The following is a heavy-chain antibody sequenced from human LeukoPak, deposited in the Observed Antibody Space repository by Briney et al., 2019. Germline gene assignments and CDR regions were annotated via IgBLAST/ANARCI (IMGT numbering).Heavy chain of an antibody. J-gene: IGHJ4*02. CDR2: ISWNSGNI. CDR1: GFTFDDYA. V-gene: IGHV3-9*01. Sequence: GRSLRLSCAASGFTFDDYAMYWVRQASGKGLEWVSGISWNSGNIDYADSVKGRFTISRDNAKNSLYLQMNSLRAEDTALYYCAKGGDYGDYLNYFDYWGQGTLVTVSS. CDR3: AKGGDYGDYLNYFDY. D-gene: IGHD4-17*01.